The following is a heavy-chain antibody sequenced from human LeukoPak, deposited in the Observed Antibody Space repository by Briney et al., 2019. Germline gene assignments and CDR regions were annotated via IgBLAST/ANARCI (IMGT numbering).Heavy chain of an antibody. D-gene: IGHD5-12*01. Sequence: SETLSLTCAVYGGSFSGYYWSWIRQPPGKGLEWIGEINHSGSTNYNPSLKSRVTISVDTSKNQFSLKLSSVTAADTAVYYCARGSSYSAPSEYWGQGTLVTVSS. CDR1: GGSFSGYY. CDR3: ARGSSYSAPSEY. V-gene: IGHV4-34*01. J-gene: IGHJ4*02. CDR2: INHSGST.